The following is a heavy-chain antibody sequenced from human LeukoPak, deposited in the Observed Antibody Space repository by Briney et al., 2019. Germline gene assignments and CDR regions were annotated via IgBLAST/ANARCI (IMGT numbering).Heavy chain of an antibody. Sequence: GGSLRLSCAASGFTFSDYYMSWIRQAPGKGLEWVSAISGSGGSTYYADSVKGRFTISRDNSKNTLYLQMNSLRAEDTAVYYCAKVRSSSWYSWGQGTLVTVSS. V-gene: IGHV3-23*01. D-gene: IGHD6-13*01. CDR1: GFTFSDYY. CDR3: AKVRSSSWYS. J-gene: IGHJ5*02. CDR2: ISGSGGST.